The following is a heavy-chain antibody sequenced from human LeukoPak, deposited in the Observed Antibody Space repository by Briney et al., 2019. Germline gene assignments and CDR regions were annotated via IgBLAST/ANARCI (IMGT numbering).Heavy chain of an antibody. CDR3: TKSGPPDPY. CDR2: LYSGGRT. CDR1: GLTVYTYD. D-gene: IGHD1-14*01. Sequence: PGGSLRLSCAASGLTVYTYDMSWVRQAPGKRLEWVSILYSGGRTYYGDSVKGRFTISRDNSRNTLYLQMNSLRAEDTAMYYCTKSGPPDPYWGQGTMVTVSS. J-gene: IGHJ3*01. V-gene: IGHV3-53*01.